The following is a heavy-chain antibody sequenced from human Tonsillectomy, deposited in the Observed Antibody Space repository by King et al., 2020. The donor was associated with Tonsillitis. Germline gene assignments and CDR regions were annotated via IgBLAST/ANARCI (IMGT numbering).Heavy chain of an antibody. CDR1: GYSFTSYW. CDR3: ARLGPYLGATRPFDY. CDR2: IYPGDSDT. Sequence: QLVQSGAEVKKPGESLKISCKGSGYSFTSYWIGGVRQMPGKGLECIGIIYPGDSDTRYSPSFQVQVTISADKSISTAYLQWSSLKASDTAMYYCARLGPYLGATRPFDYWGQGTLVTVSS. J-gene: IGHJ4*02. D-gene: IGHD1-26*01. V-gene: IGHV5-51*01.